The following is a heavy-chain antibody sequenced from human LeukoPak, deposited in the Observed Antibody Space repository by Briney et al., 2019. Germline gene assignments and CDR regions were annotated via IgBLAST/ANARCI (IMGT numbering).Heavy chain of an antibody. CDR3: IRDRTVTTLFDH. V-gene: IGHV3-74*01. CDR1: GFTFSNYW. D-gene: IGHD4-17*01. J-gene: IGHJ4*02. Sequence: GGSLRLSRSASGFTFSNYWMHWVRQAPGKGLEWVSRIKTDGTITGYADSVKGRFTISRDNAKNTLYLQMNSLRAEDTAVYYCIRDRTVTTLFDHWGQGTLVTASS. CDR2: IKTDGTIT.